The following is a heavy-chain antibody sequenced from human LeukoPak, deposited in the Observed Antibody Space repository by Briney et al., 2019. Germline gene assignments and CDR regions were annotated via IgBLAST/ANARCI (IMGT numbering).Heavy chain of an antibody. V-gene: IGHV4-34*01. J-gene: IGHJ4*02. Sequence: PSETLSLTCAVYGGSFSGYYWSRIRQPPGKGLEWIGEINHSGSTNYNPSLKSRVTISVDTSKNQFSLKLSSVTAADTAVYYCASVSYDSSGYYTGFDYWGQGTLVTVSS. CDR2: INHSGST. D-gene: IGHD3-22*01. CDR1: GGSFSGYY. CDR3: ASVSYDSSGYYTGFDY.